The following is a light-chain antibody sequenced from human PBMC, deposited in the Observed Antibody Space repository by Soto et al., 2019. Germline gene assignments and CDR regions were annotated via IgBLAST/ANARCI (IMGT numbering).Light chain of an antibody. CDR1: QSVSSSY. V-gene: IGKV3-20*01. CDR3: QQYGSSQWA. Sequence: EIVLTQSPGTVSLSPGERATLSCRASQSVSSSYLAWYQQKPGQAPRLLIYGASTRATGIPDRFSGSGSVTDFTLTISRLEPEDFAVYYCQQYGSSQWAFGQGTKVEIK. J-gene: IGKJ1*01. CDR2: GAS.